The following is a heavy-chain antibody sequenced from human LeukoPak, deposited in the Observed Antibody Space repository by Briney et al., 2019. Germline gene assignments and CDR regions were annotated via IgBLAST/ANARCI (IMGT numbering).Heavy chain of an antibody. CDR3: AKDILPPPYSSGWTGFDY. CDR2: ISWDGGST. Sequence: GGSLRLSCAASGLTFDDYAMHWVRQAPGKGLEWVSLISWDGGSTYYADSVKGRFTISRDNSKNSLYLQMNSLRAEDTALYYCAKDILPPPYSSGWTGFDYWGQGTLVTVSS. CDR1: GLTFDDYA. D-gene: IGHD6-19*01. V-gene: IGHV3-43D*03. J-gene: IGHJ4*02.